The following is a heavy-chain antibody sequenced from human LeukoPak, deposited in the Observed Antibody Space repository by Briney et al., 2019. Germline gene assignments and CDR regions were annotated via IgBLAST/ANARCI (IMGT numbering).Heavy chain of an antibody. J-gene: IGHJ4*02. D-gene: IGHD3-9*01. Sequence: SETLSLTCAVYGGSFSGYYWSWIRQPPGKGLEWIGEINHSGSTNYNPSLKSRVIISVDTSKNQFSLKLSSVTAADTAVYYCARGPLRARSFDYWGQGTLVTVSS. CDR3: ARGPLRARSFDY. CDR2: INHSGST. CDR1: GGSFSGYY. V-gene: IGHV4-34*01.